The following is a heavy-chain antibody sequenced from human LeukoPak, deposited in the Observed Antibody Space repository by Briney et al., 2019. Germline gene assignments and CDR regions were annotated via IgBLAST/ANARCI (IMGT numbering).Heavy chain of an antibody. CDR2: INHSGST. D-gene: IGHD6-13*01. Sequence: PSETLSLTCAVYGGSFSGYYWSWIRQPPGKGLEWIGEINHSGSTNYNPSLKSRVTISVDTSKNKFSLKLSSVTAADTAVYYCAREGGLAAAGTDYWGQGTLVTVSS. CDR1: GGSFSGYY. V-gene: IGHV4-34*01. J-gene: IGHJ4*02. CDR3: AREGGLAAAGTDY.